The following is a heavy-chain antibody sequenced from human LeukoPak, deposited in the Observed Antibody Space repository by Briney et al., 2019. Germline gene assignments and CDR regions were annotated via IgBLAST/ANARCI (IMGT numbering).Heavy chain of an antibody. CDR3: ARDRELGS. CDR2: IYNSGST. Sequence: SETLSLTCIVSGGSISIYYWNWIRQPPGKGLEWIGYIYNSGSTDYNPSLKRRVTISADTSKNQFSMKLTSVTAADAAVYYCARDRELGSWGQGILVTVSS. D-gene: IGHD3-16*01. CDR1: GGSISIYY. V-gene: IGHV4-59*01. J-gene: IGHJ5*02.